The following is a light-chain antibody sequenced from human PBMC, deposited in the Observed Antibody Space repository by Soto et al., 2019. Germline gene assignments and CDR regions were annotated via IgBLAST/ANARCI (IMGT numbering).Light chain of an antibody. Sequence: EIVLTQAPATLSMSPGERATLSCRASQSVSSYLAWYQQKPGQAPRLLIYDASNRATGIPARLSGGGFERDFTLTISSLEPEDFAVYYCQQRSNWPLTFGGGTRVDIK. CDR2: DAS. J-gene: IGKJ4*01. V-gene: IGKV3-11*02. CDR1: QSVSSY. CDR3: QQRSNWPLT.